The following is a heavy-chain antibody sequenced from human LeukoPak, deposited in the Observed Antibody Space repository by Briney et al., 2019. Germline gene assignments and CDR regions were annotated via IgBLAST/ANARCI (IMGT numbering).Heavy chain of an antibody. CDR2: INPKSGGT. V-gene: IGHV1-2*06. D-gene: IGHD7-27*01. CDR1: GGTFSSYA. CDR3: ARDLASTSNWEFDF. Sequence: GASVKVSCKASGGTFSSYAISWVRQAPGQGLEWMGRINPKSGGTEDAQDFQGRVTMTRDTSISTAYMELSSLTSDDTAVYYCARDLASTSNWEFDFWGQGTPVTVS. J-gene: IGHJ4*02.